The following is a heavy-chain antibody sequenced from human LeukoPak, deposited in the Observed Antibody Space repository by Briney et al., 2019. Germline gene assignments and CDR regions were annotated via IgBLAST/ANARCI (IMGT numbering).Heavy chain of an antibody. CDR1: GGSISSSSSY. CDR2: IYYSGST. V-gene: IGHV4-39*01. J-gene: IGHJ4*02. D-gene: IGHD3-22*01. Sequence: PSETLSLTCTVSGGSISSSSSYWGWIRQPPGKGLGWIGSIYYSGSTYYNPSLKSRVTISVDTSKNQFSLKLSSVTAADTAVYYCARVSSGYYYHFDFWGQGTLVTVSS. CDR3: ARVSSGYYYHFDF.